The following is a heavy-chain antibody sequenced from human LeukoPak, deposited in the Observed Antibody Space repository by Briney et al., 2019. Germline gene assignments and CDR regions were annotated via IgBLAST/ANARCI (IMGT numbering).Heavy chain of an antibody. V-gene: IGHV1-2*02. CDR3: ARVGYGDYDLPFWNYGMDV. CDR1: GYTFTGYY. J-gene: IGHJ6*02. CDR2: INPNSGGT. Sequence: ASVKVSCTASGYTFTGYYMHWVRQAPGQGLEWMGWINPNSGGTNYAQKFQGRVTMTRDTSISTAYMELSRLRSDDTAVYYCARVGYGDYDLPFWNYGMDVWGQGTTVTVSS. D-gene: IGHD4-17*01.